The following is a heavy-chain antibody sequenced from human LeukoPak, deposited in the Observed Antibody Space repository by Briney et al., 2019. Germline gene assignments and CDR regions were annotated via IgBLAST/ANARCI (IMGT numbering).Heavy chain of an antibody. J-gene: IGHJ6*02. CDR1: GFTFSSYS. D-gene: IGHD1-1*01. Sequence: GGSLRLSCAASGFTFSSYSMNWVRQAPGKGLESVSSIRSNSRGINYADSVKGRFTISRDNDKNTVFLEMNSLRAEDTAVYYCARDGASIDDQYYGLDVWGQGTTVTVSS. CDR3: ARDGASIDDQYYGLDV. V-gene: IGHV3-21*06. CDR2: IRSNSRGI.